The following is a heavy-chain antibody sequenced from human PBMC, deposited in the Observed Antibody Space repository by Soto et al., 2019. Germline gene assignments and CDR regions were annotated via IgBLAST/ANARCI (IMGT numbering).Heavy chain of an antibody. J-gene: IGHJ4*02. V-gene: IGHV1-69*13. CDR3: AMYSCSSRVLLFEY. Sequence: SAKLSCKASGGTLSSYAINWVRQAPGLGHEWRGGVIPIFGTANYAQKFQGRVTIPADDSTSTAYMELSSLRTEDTAVYDCAMYSCSSRVLLFEYWGQGALVSVSS. CDR2: VIPIFGTA. CDR1: GGTLSSYA. D-gene: IGHD6-6*01.